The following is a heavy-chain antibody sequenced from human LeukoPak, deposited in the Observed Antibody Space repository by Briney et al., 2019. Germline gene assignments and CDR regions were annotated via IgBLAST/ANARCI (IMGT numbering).Heavy chain of an antibody. CDR3: ARDGGRYRFDY. Sequence: PGGSLRLSCATSGFTFSSYAMQWVRQAPGKGLEWVAVISYDGNNKDYAESVKGRFTISRDKSKNSLYLQMNSLRPDDTALYYCARDGGRYRFDYWGQGTMVTVSS. CDR2: ISYDGNNK. J-gene: IGHJ4*02. D-gene: IGHD3-16*02. V-gene: IGHV3-30-3*01. CDR1: GFTFSSYA.